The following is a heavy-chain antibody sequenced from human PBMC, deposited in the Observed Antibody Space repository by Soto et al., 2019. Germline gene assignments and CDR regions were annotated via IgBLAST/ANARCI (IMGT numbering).Heavy chain of an antibody. CDR3: ARVNYGDYYYGMDV. CDR2: ISYTGSA. V-gene: IGHV4-59*01. D-gene: IGHD4-17*01. J-gene: IGHJ6*02. CDR1: GGSINYSY. Sequence: SETLSLTCTVSGGSINYSYWTWIRQPPGKGLEWIGYISYTGSANYNASLKSRLTISVDTSKNQFSLKLSSVTAADTALYYCARVNYGDYYYGMDVWGQGTPVTVSS.